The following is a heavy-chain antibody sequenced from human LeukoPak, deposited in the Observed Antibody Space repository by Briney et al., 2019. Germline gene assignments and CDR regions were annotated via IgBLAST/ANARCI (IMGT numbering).Heavy chain of an antibody. CDR1: GGSINSY. CDR2: ISGSGTI. D-gene: IGHD3-22*01. Sequence: SETLSLTCTVSGGSINSYWSWIRQPAGKGLEWIGRISGSGTITYNPSLKSRVTMSVDTSKNQFSLKLSSVTAADTAVYYCARDQYYYDSSGYLFDYWGQGTLVTVSS. J-gene: IGHJ4*02. CDR3: ARDQYYYDSSGYLFDY. V-gene: IGHV4-4*07.